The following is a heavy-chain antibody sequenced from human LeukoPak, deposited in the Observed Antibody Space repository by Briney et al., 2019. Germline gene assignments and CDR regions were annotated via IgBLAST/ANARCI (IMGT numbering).Heavy chain of an antibody. CDR2: IYYSGYT. J-gene: IGHJ4*02. CDR1: GAPISSYH. V-gene: IGHV4-59*12. Sequence: SETLSLTCTVSGAPISSYHWSWIGQPPGKGLEWIEYIYYSGYTYYNPSLKSRVTMSVDTSKNQFSLKLSSVTAADTAVYYCARSWFGELSHFNYWGQGTLVRVSS. CDR3: ARSWFGELSHFNY. D-gene: IGHD3-10*01.